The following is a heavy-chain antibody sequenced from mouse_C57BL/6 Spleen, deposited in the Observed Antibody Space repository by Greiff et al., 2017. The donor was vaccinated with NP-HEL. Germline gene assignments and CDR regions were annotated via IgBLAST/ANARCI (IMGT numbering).Heavy chain of an antibody. Sequence: EVKLVESGGGLVKPGGSLKLSCAASGFTFSDYGMHWVRQAPEKGLEWVAYISSGSSTIYYADTVKGRFTISRDNAKNTLFLQMTSLRSEDTAMYYCARGGLRHAMDYWGQGTSVTVSS. CDR2: ISSGSSTI. V-gene: IGHV5-17*01. CDR3: ARGGLRHAMDY. D-gene: IGHD2-2*01. J-gene: IGHJ4*01. CDR1: GFTFSDYG.